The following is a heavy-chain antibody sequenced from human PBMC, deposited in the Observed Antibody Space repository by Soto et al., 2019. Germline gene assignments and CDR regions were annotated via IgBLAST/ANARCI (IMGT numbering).Heavy chain of an antibody. D-gene: IGHD3-3*01. V-gene: IGHV1-3*01. CDR1: GYTFTSYV. CDR2: INAGNGHT. CDR3: ARGPQCYDFWSGTDY. Sequence: ASVKVSCKASGYTFTSYVIHWVRQAPGQRLEWMGWINAGNGHTKYSQKFQGRVTITRDTSASTAYMELSSLTSEDTAVFYCARGPQCYDFWSGTDYWGQGTLVTVSS. J-gene: IGHJ4*02.